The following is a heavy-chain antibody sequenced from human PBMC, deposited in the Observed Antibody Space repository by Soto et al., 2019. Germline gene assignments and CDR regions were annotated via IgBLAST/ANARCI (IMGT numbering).Heavy chain of an antibody. CDR1: GFTVSSNY. CDR2: IYSGGST. J-gene: IGHJ3*02. Sequence: EVQLVESGGGLIQPGGSLRLSCAASGFTVSSNYMSWVRQAPGKGLEWVSVIYSGGSTYYADSVKGRFTISRDNSKNTLYLQMNSLRAEDTAVYYCAREVAGGNSESEAFDIWGQGTMVTVSS. D-gene: IGHD2-21*02. V-gene: IGHV3-53*01. CDR3: AREVAGGNSESEAFDI.